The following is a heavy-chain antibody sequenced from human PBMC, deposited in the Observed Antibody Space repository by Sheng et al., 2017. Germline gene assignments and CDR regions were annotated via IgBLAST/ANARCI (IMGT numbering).Heavy chain of an antibody. D-gene: IGHD3-22*01. CDR2: IIPILGIA. CDR3: ARVPYYYDSSGYWDWFDP. V-gene: IGHV1-69*04. CDR1: GGTFSSYA. J-gene: IGHJ5*02. Sequence: QVQLVQSGAEVKKPGSSVKVSCKASGGTFSSYAISWVRQAPGQGLEWMGGIIPILGIANYAQKFQGRVTITADKSTSTAYMELSSLRSEDTAVYYCARVPYYYDSSGYWDWFDPWGQGTLVTVSS.